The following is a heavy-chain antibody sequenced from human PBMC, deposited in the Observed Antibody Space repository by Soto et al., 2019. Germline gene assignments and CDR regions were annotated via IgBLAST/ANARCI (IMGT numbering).Heavy chain of an antibody. CDR2: INSDGSST. V-gene: IGHV3-74*01. CDR1: GFTFSSYW. J-gene: IGHJ6*03. CDR3: ARAQYSSGWYTGGGYYYYYMDV. Sequence: GGSLRLSCAASGFTFSSYWMHWVRQAPGKGLVWVSRINSDGSSTSYADSVKGRFTISRDNAKNTLYLQMNSLRAEDTAVYYCARAQYSSGWYTGGGYYYYYMDVWGKGTTVTVSS. D-gene: IGHD6-19*01.